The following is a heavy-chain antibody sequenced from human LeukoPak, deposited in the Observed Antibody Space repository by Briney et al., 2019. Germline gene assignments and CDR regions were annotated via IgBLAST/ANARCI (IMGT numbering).Heavy chain of an antibody. J-gene: IGHJ6*03. V-gene: IGHV3-7*04. Sequence: GGSLRLSCAASGFTFSSYWMSWVRQAPGKGLEWVANIKQDGSEKYYVDSVKGRFTISRDNAKNSPYLQMNSLRAEDTAVYYCARAGELFGVYYYYYMDVWGKGTTVTISS. CDR2: IKQDGSEK. CDR1: GFTFSSYW. CDR3: ARAGELFGVYYYYYMDV. D-gene: IGHD3-10*01.